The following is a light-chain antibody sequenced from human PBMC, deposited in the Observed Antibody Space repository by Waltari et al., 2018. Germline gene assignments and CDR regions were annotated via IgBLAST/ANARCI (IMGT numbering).Light chain of an antibody. Sequence: QSMLTQPPSASGTPGQRVTISCSGSSSSIGSNTVNWYQQLPGSAPKPLIWSNNQRPSGVPDRFSGSKSGTSGSLAISGLQSEDEADYFCAVWDDSLSGWLFGGGTKLTVL. V-gene: IGLV1-44*01. J-gene: IGLJ3*02. CDR1: SSSIGSNT. CDR3: AVWDDSLSGWL. CDR2: SNN.